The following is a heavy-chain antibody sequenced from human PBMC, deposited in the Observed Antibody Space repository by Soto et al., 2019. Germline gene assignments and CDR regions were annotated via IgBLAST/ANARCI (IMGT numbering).Heavy chain of an antibody. D-gene: IGHD1-7*01. Sequence: QVQLVQSGAEVKKPGSSVKVSCKASGGTFSSYTISWVRQAPGQGLEWMGRIIPILGIANYAQKFQGRVTITADKSTSTXXMELSSLRSEDTAVYYCARDMTGTVSRYYYYGMDVWGQGTTVTVSS. CDR2: IIPILGIA. V-gene: IGHV1-69*08. CDR3: ARDMTGTVSRYYYYGMDV. J-gene: IGHJ6*02. CDR1: GGTFSSYT.